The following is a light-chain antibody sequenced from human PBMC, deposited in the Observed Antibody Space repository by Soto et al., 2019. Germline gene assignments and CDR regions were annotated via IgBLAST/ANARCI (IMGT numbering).Light chain of an antibody. CDR3: MQAIDILGT. CDR2: EVS. V-gene: IGKV2-29*03. CDR1: QSLLHSDGKTY. Sequence: IFMTHTPLSLSIIPGQTASISCKSSQSLLHSDGKTYFYWYVQKAGQAPQPLIYEVSNRFSGVPERFSGSGSRTDFTLKISRVEADEVGIYYCMQAIDILGTIGQETKVDIX. J-gene: IGKJ1*01.